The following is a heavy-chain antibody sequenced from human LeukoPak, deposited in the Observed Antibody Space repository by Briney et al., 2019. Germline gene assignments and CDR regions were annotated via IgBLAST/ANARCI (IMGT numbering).Heavy chain of an antibody. V-gene: IGHV3-74*01. CDR3: ARVFYYYYYMDV. CDR2: ISTDASST. CDR1: GFTFSSYW. Sequence: PGGSLRLSCAGSGFTFSSYWMHWVRQAPGKGLVWVSRISTDASSTTYADSVKGRFTISRDNAKDTLYLQMNSLRAEDTAVYYCARVFYYYYYMDVWGKGTTVTVSS. J-gene: IGHJ6*03.